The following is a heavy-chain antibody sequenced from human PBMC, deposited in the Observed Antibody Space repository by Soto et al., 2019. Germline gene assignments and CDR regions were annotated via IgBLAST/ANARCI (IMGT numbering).Heavy chain of an antibody. J-gene: IGHJ4*02. D-gene: IGHD3-10*01. V-gene: IGHV4-59*01. CDR2: IYYSGST. CDR1: GGSISSYY. Sequence: SETLSLTCTVSGGSISSYYWSWIRQPPGKGLEWIGYIYYSGSTNYNPSLKSRVTISVDTSKNQFSLKLSSVTVADTAVYYCARDYGSGSYDYWGQGTLVTVSS. CDR3: ARDYGSGSYDY.